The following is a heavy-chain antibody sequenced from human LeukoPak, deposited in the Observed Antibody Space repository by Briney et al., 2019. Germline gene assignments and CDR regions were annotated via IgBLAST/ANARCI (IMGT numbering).Heavy chain of an antibody. V-gene: IGHV4-59*01. CDR3: ARGSLTTVTTFDY. CDR2: IYYSGST. Sequence: SETLSLTCTVSGGSISSYYWNWIRQPPGKGLEWIGYIYYSGSTNYNPSLKSRVTISVDTSKKQFSLKLSSVTAADTAVYCCARGSLTTVTTFDYWGQGTLVTVSS. D-gene: IGHD4-17*01. J-gene: IGHJ4*02. CDR1: GGSISSYY.